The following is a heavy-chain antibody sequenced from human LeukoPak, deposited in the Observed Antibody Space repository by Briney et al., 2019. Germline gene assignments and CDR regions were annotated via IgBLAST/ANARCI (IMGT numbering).Heavy chain of an antibody. CDR1: GFTFSSHY. V-gene: IGHV3-74*01. CDR2: INADGRRA. CDR3: ARGTIERAGIDS. Sequence: GGSLRLACAASGFTFSSHYIHWVRQVPGKGLVWVSDINADGRRASYTDSVKGRFTISRDNAQNTLSLQLNSPRGEDTAVYYCARGTIERAGIDSWGQGTLVTVSS. J-gene: IGHJ4*02. D-gene: IGHD6-19*01.